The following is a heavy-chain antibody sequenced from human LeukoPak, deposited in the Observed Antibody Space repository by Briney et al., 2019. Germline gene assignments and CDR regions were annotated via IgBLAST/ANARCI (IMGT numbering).Heavy chain of an antibody. Sequence: GSLRLSCAASGFTFSSYWMSWVRQAPGKGLEWVANIKQDGSEKYYVDSVKGRFTISRDNAKNSLYLQMNSLRAEDTAVYYCARDVSVAVGDFDYWGQGTLVTVSS. CDR2: IKQDGSEK. J-gene: IGHJ4*02. D-gene: IGHD3-16*01. CDR1: GFTFSSYW. CDR3: ARDVSVAVGDFDY. V-gene: IGHV3-7*01.